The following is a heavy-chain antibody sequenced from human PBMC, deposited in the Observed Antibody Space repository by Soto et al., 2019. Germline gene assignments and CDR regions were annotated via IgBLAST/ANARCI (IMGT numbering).Heavy chain of an antibody. V-gene: IGHV3-74*03. CDR1: GFTFSRSW. J-gene: IGHJ6*02. CDR2: ITSDGSST. Sequence: PGGSLRLSCAASGFTFSRSWMHWVRQAPGKGLVWVSRITSDGSSTTYADSVKGRFTISRDNAKNTLYLQMNSLRAEDTAVYYCARDPDMVLEPTAIDAMDVWGQGTTVTVSS. D-gene: IGHD3-10*01. CDR3: ARDPDMVLEPTAIDAMDV.